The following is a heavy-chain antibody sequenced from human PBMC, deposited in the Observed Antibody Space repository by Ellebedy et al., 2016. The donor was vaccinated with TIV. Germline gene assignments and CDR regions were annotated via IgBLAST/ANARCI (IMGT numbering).Heavy chain of an antibody. CDR1: GFTFSSYS. CDR2: ISSSSYI. CDR3: VELHNLYFDY. Sequence: GESLKISXAASGFTFSSYSMNWVRQAPGKGLEWVSSISSSSYIYYADSVKGRFTISRDNAKNSLYLQMNSLRAEDTAVYYCVELHNLYFDYWGQGTLVTVSS. V-gene: IGHV3-21*01. D-gene: IGHD1-7*01. J-gene: IGHJ4*02.